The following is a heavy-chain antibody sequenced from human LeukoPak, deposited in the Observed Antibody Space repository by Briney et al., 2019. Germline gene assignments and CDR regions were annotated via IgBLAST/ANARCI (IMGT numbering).Heavy chain of an antibody. J-gene: IGHJ3*02. D-gene: IGHD6-19*01. CDR1: GASISHYS. Sequence: PSETLSLTCAVSGASISHYSWRWIRQPPGKGLEWIGDIYTSGSTNYNPSLKSRVTMSVDTSKNQFSLKLSSVTAADTAVYYCARILYSSGWAPTGDDAFDIWGQGTMVTVSS. CDR3: ARILYSSGWAPTGDDAFDI. CDR2: IYTSGST. V-gene: IGHV4-4*09.